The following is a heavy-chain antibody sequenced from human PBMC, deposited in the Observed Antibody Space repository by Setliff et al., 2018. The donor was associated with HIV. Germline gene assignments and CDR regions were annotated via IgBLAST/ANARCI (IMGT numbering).Heavy chain of an antibody. CDR3: ARIDGEAADTNY. V-gene: IGHV4-61*02. CDR1: GGSISSGGYY. J-gene: IGHJ4*02. D-gene: IGHD6-13*01. CDR2: IYPNGNT. Sequence: PSETLSLTCTVSGGSISSGGYYWNWIRQPAGKGPEWIGRIYPNGNTNYNPSLISRVTMAVDTSKNQFSLKLNSVTAADTAVYYCARIDGEAADTNYWGQGTLVTVSS.